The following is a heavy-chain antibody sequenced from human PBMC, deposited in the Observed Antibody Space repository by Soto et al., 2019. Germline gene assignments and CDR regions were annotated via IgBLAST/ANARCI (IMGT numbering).Heavy chain of an antibody. CDR1: GGSLSDYY. CDR2: INHSGST. J-gene: IGHJ6*03. V-gene: IGHV4-34*04. D-gene: IGHD2-2*01. Sequence: QVQLQQWGAGLLKPSGTLSLTCGVSGGSLSDYYWSWTRQPPGKGLEWIGEINHSGSTNLNPSLKSRATISVDMSKNQFSLTLSSVTAADTALYYCARPPIKYCSSISCSPDYNYYMDVWGTGTAVTVSS. CDR3: ARPPIKYCSSISCSPDYNYYMDV.